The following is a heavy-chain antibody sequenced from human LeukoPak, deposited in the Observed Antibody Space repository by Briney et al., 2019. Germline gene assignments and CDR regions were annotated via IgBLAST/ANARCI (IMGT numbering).Heavy chain of an antibody. Sequence: SETLSLTCTVSGGSISSSSYYWGWIRQPPGKGLEWIGNIYYSESTYYNPSLGTRVTISVDTSKNQFSLKLSSVTAADTAVYYCAIYSRRLAYFDSWGQGTLVTVSS. CDR1: GGSISSSSYY. CDR2: IYYSEST. D-gene: IGHD5-18*01. V-gene: IGHV4-39*07. J-gene: IGHJ4*02. CDR3: AIYSRRLAYFDS.